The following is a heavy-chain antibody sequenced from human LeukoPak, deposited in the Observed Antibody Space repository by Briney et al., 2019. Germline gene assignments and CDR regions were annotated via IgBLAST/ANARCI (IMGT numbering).Heavy chain of an antibody. Sequence: SETLSLTCTVSGASISTNSYYWGWIRQPPGKGLEWIGSIYYSGSTYYNPSLKSRVTISIDTSKNQFSLKLRSVTAADTAVYYCAREILYDSTGYYLWGQGTVVTVSS. CDR3: AREILYDSTGYYL. CDR2: IYYSGST. D-gene: IGHD3-22*01. CDR1: GASISTNSYY. J-gene: IGHJ4*02. V-gene: IGHV4-39*07.